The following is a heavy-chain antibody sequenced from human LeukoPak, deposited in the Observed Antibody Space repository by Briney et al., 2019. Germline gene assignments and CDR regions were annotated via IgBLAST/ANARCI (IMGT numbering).Heavy chain of an antibody. CDR3: VKGHDYGDLIIY. CDR2: ISINGGRT. J-gene: IGHJ4*02. V-gene: IGHV3-64D*06. Sequence: GGSLRLSCSASGVTFSSYYMHWVRQPPGKGLQYVSGISINGGRTHYAESVKGRFTVSRDNSENTLNLQMSSLRAEDTALYYCVKGHDYGDLIIYWGQGILVTVSS. CDR1: GVTFSSYY. D-gene: IGHD4/OR15-4a*01.